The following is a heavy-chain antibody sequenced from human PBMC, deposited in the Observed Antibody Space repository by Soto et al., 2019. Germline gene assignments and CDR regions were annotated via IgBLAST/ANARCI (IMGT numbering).Heavy chain of an antibody. J-gene: IGHJ4*02. CDR1: GFTFSSYW. V-gene: IGHV3-74*01. CDR2: VSSDGSST. D-gene: IGHD5-12*01. Sequence: EVQLVESGGGLVQPGASLRLSCAASGFTFSSYWMRWIRQAPGKGLVWVSRVSSDGSSTVYANSVKGRLTISRDNAKNTVYLQMNSLSDEDTAVYYCARGLPNFSSFDSWGQGTLVTVSS. CDR3: ARGLPNFSSFDS.